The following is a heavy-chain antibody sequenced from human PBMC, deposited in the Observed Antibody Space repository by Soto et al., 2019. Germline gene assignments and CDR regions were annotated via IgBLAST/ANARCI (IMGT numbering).Heavy chain of an antibody. CDR3: ARDGSERPATY. V-gene: IGHV4-59*01. D-gene: IGHD3-10*01. J-gene: IGHJ4*02. Sequence: SETLSLTCTVSGGSISRYYWSWIRQPPGKGLEWIGYLYNAGSTIYNPSLKSRVTISVDMSQNQFSLNLNYVTAADTAVYYCARDGSERPATYWGQGILVTVSS. CDR2: LYNAGST. CDR1: GGSISRYY.